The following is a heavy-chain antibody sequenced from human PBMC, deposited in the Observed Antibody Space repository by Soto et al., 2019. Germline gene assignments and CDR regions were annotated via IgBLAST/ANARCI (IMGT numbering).Heavy chain of an antibody. D-gene: IGHD3-3*01. CDR3: ARAQPDSIFGVVIQT. V-gene: IGHV1-46*03. J-gene: IGHJ5*02. CDR1: GYTFTSYY. Sequence: VASVKVSCKASGYTFTSYYMHWVRQAPGQGLEWMGIINPSGGSTSYAQKFQGRVTMTRDTSTSTVYMGLSSLRSEDTAVYYCARAQPDSIFGVVIQTWGQGTLVTVSS. CDR2: INPSGGST.